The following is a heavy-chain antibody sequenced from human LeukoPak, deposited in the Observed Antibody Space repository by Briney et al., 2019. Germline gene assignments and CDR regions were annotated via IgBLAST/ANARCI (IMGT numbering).Heavy chain of an antibody. CDR1: GFTVSSNH. CDR2: IKQDGSEK. Sequence: GGSLRLSCAASGFTVSSNHMSWVRQAPGKGLEWVANIKQDGSEKYYVDSVKGRFTISRDNAKNSLYLQMNSLRAEDTAVYYCARDGQQLGFWGQGTLVTVSS. V-gene: IGHV3-7*04. J-gene: IGHJ4*02. CDR3: ARDGQQLGF. D-gene: IGHD6-13*01.